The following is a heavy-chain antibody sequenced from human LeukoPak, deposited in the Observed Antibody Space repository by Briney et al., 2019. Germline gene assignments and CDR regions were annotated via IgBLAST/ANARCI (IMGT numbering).Heavy chain of an antibody. CDR3: VRGGSENDFGL. J-gene: IGHJ3*01. CDR2: IRSNGGAT. V-gene: IGHV3-64*03. CDR1: GFTFSRYS. D-gene: IGHD2-15*01. Sequence: GRSLTLACSVSGFTFSRYSLLWLRQAAGNVLQCVSAIRSNGGATYHAGSVKGRLTISRHNSKHTPYLQMNSLRAEQPAVYDRVRGGSENDFGLWGHGTMVTVSS.